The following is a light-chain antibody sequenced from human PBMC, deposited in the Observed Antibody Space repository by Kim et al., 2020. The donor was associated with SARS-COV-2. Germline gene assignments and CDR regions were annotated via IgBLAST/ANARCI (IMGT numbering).Light chain of an antibody. CDR2: GKN. J-gene: IGLJ2*01. CDR1: SLSSYY. V-gene: IGLV3-19*01. Sequence: VALGQTVRITCQGYSLSSYYATWYQQKPGQAPIVVIYGKNNRPSAIPDRFSGSSSGDTASLTITGTQAGDEADYYCNSRGSNDNVLFGGGTQLTGL. CDR3: NSRGSNDNVL.